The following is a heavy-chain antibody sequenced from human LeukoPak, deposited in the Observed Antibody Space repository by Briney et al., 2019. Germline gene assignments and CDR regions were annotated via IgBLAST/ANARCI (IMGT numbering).Heavy chain of an antibody. CDR2: INHSGST. Sequence: SETLSLTCAVYGGSFSGYYWSWLRQPPGKGLEWIGEINHSGSTNYNPSLKSRVTISVDTSKKQFSLKLSSVTAADTAVYYCVTYYFDSSGPKKNYWGQGTLVTVSS. D-gene: IGHD3-22*01. CDR3: VTYYFDSSGPKKNY. J-gene: IGHJ4*02. CDR1: GGSFSGYY. V-gene: IGHV4-34*01.